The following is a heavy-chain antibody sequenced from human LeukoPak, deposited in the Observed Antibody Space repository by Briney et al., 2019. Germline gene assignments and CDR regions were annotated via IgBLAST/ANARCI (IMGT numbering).Heavy chain of an antibody. V-gene: IGHV3-23*01. CDR2: ISGRGDRT. J-gene: IGHJ4*02. CDR3: AKEQSSSGFFDY. CDR1: GFTFSSYA. D-gene: IGHD6-6*01. Sequence: GGSLRLPCAASGFTFSSYAMSWVRQAPGKGLEWVSAISGRGDRTYYVDSVKGRFTISRDNSKNTLYLQMNSLRAEDTAVYYCAKEQSSSGFFDYWGQGTLVTVSS.